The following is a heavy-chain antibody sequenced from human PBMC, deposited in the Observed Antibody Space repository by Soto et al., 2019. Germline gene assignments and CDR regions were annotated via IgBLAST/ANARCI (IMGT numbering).Heavy chain of an antibody. CDR2: IYRTGST. V-gene: IGHV4-4*02. D-gene: IGHD1-7*01. CDR1: GGSFTSNNW. J-gene: IGHJ4*02. CDR3: ASRDPGTSVDY. Sequence: SATLALTCAVSGGSFTSNNWWTWVRQPPGQGLEWIGEIYRTGSTNYNPSPKSRVTISLDKSENQFSLKVTSLTAADTAVYYCASRDPGTSVDYWGQGTLVTVSS.